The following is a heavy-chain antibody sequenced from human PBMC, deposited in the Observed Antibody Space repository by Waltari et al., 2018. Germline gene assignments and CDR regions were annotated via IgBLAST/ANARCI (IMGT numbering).Heavy chain of an antibody. CDR3: ARQYSSSPDY. V-gene: IGHV4-59*11. J-gene: IGHJ4*02. D-gene: IGHD6-13*01. CDR1: GGSISSHY. CDR2: IYYSGST. Sequence: QVQLQESGPGLVKPSETLSITCTVPGGSISSHYWSWIRQPPGKGLEWIGYIYYSGSTNYNPSLKSRVTISVDTSKNQFSLKLSSVTAADTAVYYCARQYSSSPDYWGQGTLVTVSS.